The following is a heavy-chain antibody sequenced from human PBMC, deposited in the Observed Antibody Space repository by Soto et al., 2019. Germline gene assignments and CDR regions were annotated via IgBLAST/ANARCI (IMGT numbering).Heavy chain of an antibody. CDR2: INPTDNRK. Sequence: GASVKVSCKASGYTFASYYIHWVRQAPGQGLEWMGVINPTDNRKTYAQIFQGRVTMTRDTSTSTVYMELRSLRSEDTAIYYCSREPHTSSGMDVWGPGTTVTASS. V-gene: IGHV1-46*01. J-gene: IGHJ6*02. CDR3: SREPHTSSGMDV. CDR1: GYTFASYY.